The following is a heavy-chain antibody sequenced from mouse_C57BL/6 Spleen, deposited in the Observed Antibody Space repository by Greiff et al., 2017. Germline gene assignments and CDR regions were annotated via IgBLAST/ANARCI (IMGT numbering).Heavy chain of an antibody. V-gene: IGHV5-17*01. CDR3: ARYGSLYAMDY. CDR2: ISSGSSTI. D-gene: IGHD1-2*01. J-gene: IGHJ4*01. CDR1: GFTFSDYG. Sequence: EVKLVESGGGLVKPGGSLKLSCAASGFTFSDYGMHWVRQAPEKGLEWVAYISSGSSTIYYADTVKGRYTISRDNAKNTLFLQLTSLRSEDTAMYYCARYGSLYAMDYWGQGTSVTVSS.